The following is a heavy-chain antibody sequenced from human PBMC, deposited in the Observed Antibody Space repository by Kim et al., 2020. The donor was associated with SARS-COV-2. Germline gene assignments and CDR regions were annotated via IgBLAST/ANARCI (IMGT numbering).Heavy chain of an antibody. D-gene: IGHD6-19*01. Sequence: ASVKVSCKASGYTFTSYGNSWVRQAPGQGLEWMGWISAYNGNTNYAQKLQGRVTMTTDTPTSTAYMELRSLRSDDTAVYYCARVHKGGQWLVPRSWGQGTLVTVSS. CDR3: ARVHKGGQWLVPRS. J-gene: IGHJ4*02. V-gene: IGHV1-18*01. CDR2: ISAYNGNT. CDR1: GYTFTSYG.